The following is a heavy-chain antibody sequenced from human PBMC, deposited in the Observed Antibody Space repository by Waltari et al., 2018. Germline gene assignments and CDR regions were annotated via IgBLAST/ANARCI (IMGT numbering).Heavy chain of an antibody. CDR1: GYSFTSYW. Sequence: EVQLVQSGAEVKKPGESLKISCKGSGYSFTSYWIGWVRQMPGKGLEWMGIIYPGDSDTRYSPSFQGKVTISADKSISTAYLQGSSLKASDTAMYYCARQSTMVQAPPKPFDYWGQGTLVTVSS. J-gene: IGHJ4*02. CDR2: IYPGDSDT. V-gene: IGHV5-51*01. CDR3: ARQSTMVQAPPKPFDY. D-gene: IGHD3-10*01.